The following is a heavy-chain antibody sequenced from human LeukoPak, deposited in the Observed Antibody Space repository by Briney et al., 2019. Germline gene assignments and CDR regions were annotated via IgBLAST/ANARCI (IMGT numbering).Heavy chain of an antibody. Sequence: GGSLRLSCAASGFTFSSYWMSWVRQAPGKGLEWVANIKQDGSEKYYVDSVKGRFTISRDNSKNTLYLQMNSLRAEDTAVYYCAKDPTPPVIAAAGTLDPWGQGTLVTVSS. CDR2: IKQDGSEK. CDR1: GFTFSSYW. CDR3: AKDPTPPVIAAAGTLDP. D-gene: IGHD6-13*01. V-gene: IGHV3-7*03. J-gene: IGHJ5*02.